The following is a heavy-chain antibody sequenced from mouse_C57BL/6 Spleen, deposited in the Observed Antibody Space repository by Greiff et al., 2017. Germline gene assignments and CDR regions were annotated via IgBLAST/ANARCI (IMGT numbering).Heavy chain of an antibody. V-gene: IGHV5-4*01. Sequence: EVKLMESGGGLVKPGGSLKLSCAASGFTFSSYAMSWVRQTPEKRLEWVATISDGGSYTYYPDNVKGRFTISRDNAKNHLYLQLSHLEYEDTALCYCERDHYYGSSPWFAYWGQGTLVTVSA. CDR1: GFTFSSYA. CDR3: ERDHYYGSSPWFAY. D-gene: IGHD1-1*01. CDR2: ISDGGSYT. J-gene: IGHJ3*01.